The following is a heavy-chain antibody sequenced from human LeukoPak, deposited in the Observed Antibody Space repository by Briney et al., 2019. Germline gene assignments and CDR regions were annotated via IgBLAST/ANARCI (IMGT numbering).Heavy chain of an antibody. CDR2: NSGRT. V-gene: IGHV4-4*02. Sequence: PSETLSLTCAVSGGSISSSNWWSWVRQPPGKGLEWIGSNSGRTYYNPSLKSRVTISVDTSKNQFSLKLSSVTAADTAVYYCAREGDSSSVGWFDPWGQGTLVTVSS. CDR1: GGSISSSNW. CDR3: AREGDSSSVGWFDP. D-gene: IGHD6-13*01. J-gene: IGHJ5*02.